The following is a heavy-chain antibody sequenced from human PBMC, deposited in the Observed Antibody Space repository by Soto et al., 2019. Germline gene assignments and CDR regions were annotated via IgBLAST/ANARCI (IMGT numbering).Heavy chain of an antibody. V-gene: IGHV4-4*07. CDR2: VYTDGTA. J-gene: IGHJ6*02. D-gene: IGHD4-17*01. Sequence: QVHLQESGPGLVKPSGTLSLICTVSGNSMFNYYWSWIRQPAGKGLEWIGRVYTDGTAIYNTSLKNRVTMSVDMSMTQFSLNVNAVPAADTAVYYFATGGFVDGDYMHLVLEVGGQWATVIIS. CDR1: GNSMFNYY. CDR3: ATGGFVDGDYMHLVLEV.